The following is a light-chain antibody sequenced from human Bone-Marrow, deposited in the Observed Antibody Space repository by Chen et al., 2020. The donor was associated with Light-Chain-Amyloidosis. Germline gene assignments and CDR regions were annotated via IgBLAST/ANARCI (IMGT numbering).Light chain of an antibody. CDR3: QSADSSGTYEVI. J-gene: IGLJ2*01. V-gene: IGLV3-25*03. CDR1: DLPTKY. CDR2: SDP. Sequence: NELTQPPSVSVSPGQTARITCSGDDLPTKYAYWYQQKPGQAPVLVLPSDPSRPSGISERFSGSSSGSTATLTISGVQAEAEADYHCQSADSSGTYEVIFGGGTTLTVL.